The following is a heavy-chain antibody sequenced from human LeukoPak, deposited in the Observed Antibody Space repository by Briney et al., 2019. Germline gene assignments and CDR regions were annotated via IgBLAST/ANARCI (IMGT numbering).Heavy chain of an antibody. D-gene: IGHD4-11*01. Sequence: PSETLSLTCTVSGGSISSSSYYWGWIRQPPGKGLEWIGSIYYSGSTYYNPSLKSRVTISVDKSKNQFSLKLSSVTAADTAVYYCARGTVTNYWYFDLWGRGTLVTVSS. V-gene: IGHV4-39*07. J-gene: IGHJ2*01. CDR3: ARGTVTNYWYFDL. CDR2: IYYSGST. CDR1: GGSISSSSYY.